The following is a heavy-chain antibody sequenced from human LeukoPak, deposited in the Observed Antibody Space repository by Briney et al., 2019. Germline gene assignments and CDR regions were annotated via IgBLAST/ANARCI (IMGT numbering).Heavy chain of an antibody. D-gene: IGHD6-19*01. J-gene: IGHJ4*02. CDR2: INHSGST. CDR1: GGSFSGYY. CDR3: ARGNIAVAGYFDY. V-gene: IGHV4-34*01. Sequence: SETLSLTCAVYGGSFSGYYWSWIRQPPGKGLEWIGEINHSGSTNYNPSLKSRVTISVDTSKNQFSLKLSSVTAADTAVYYCARGNIAVAGYFDYWGRGTLVTVSS.